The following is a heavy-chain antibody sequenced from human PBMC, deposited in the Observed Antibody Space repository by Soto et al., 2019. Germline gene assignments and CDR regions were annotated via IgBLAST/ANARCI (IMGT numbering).Heavy chain of an antibody. CDR2: LYLNDDK. V-gene: IGHV2-5*01. Sequence: SGPTLANPTQTLTLTCTFSGFSLRTSGVGVGWIRQPPGKALEWLALLYLNDDKRYSPSLKSRLTITKDTSKNQVVLRMTNMDPVDTATNYGADRRGSSWFKCFVPGGKGNLATVS. J-gene: IGHJ5*02. CDR1: GFSLRTSGVG. D-gene: IGHD6-13*01. CDR3: ADRRGSSWFKCFVP.